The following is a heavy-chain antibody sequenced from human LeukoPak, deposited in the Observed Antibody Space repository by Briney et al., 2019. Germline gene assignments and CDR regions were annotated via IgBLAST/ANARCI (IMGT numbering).Heavy chain of an antibody. J-gene: IGHJ5*02. Sequence: SETLSLTCTVSGGSISSYYWSWIRQPPGKGLEWLGYIYYSGSTNYNPSLKSRVTISVDTSKNQFSLKLSSVTAADTAVYYCARDHTPYSSSWSWFDPWGQGTLVTVSS. V-gene: IGHV4-59*01. D-gene: IGHD6-13*01. CDR1: GGSISSYY. CDR3: ARDHTPYSSSWSWFDP. CDR2: IYYSGST.